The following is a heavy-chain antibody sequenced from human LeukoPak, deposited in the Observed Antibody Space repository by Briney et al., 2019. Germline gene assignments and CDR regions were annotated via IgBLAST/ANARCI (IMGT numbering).Heavy chain of an antibody. J-gene: IGHJ4*02. D-gene: IGHD3-3*01. CDR1: GFIFSSYA. CDR3: AKCRRVTIFGMASSLDY. V-gene: IGHV3-23*01. Sequence: PGGSLRLSCAASGFIFSSYAMSGVRQAPGKGLEWVSAISGSGGSTYYADSVKGRFTISRDNSKNTLYLQMNSLRAEDTAVYYCAKCRRVTIFGMASSLDYWGQGTLVTVSS. CDR2: ISGSGGST.